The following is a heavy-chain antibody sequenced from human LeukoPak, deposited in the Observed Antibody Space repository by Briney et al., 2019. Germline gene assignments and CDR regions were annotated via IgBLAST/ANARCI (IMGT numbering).Heavy chain of an antibody. CDR2: IWYDGSNK. V-gene: IGHV3-33*08. Sequence: GGSLRLSCVASGYTFSHYWMSWVRQTPGKGLEWVAVIWYDGSNKYYADSVKGRFTISRDNSKNTLYLQMNSLRAEDTAVYYCARPYSGSYPDYWGQGTLVTVSS. CDR3: ARPYSGSYPDY. D-gene: IGHD1-26*01. J-gene: IGHJ4*02. CDR1: GYTFSHYW.